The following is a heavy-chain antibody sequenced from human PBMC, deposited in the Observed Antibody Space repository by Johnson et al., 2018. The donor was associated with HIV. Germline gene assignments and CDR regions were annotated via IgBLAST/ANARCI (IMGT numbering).Heavy chain of an antibody. CDR2: VNRDGRL. CDR3: AKERAYIRTFDI. Sequence: EVQLVESGGGLVQPGGSLRLSCAASGFTVSNNYMNWVRQTPGKGLEWVSVVNRDGRLYYADSVKGRFTISRDSSKNTLYLQMNSLRVEDTAVYYCAKERAYIRTFDIWGQGTLVTVSS. V-gene: IGHV3-66*02. D-gene: IGHD5-18*01. CDR1: GFTVSNNY. J-gene: IGHJ3*02.